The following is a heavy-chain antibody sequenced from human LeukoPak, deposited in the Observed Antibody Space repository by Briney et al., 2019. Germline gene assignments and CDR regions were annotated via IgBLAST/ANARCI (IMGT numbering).Heavy chain of an antibody. CDR3: ARAVPAAGHFDY. CDR2: IYYSGST. Sequence: SETLSLTCTVSGGSISSYYWSWIRQPPGKGLEWIGYIYYSGSTYYNPSLKSRVTISVDTSKNQFSLKLSSVTAADTAVYYCARAVPAAGHFDYWGQGTLVTVPS. J-gene: IGHJ4*02. D-gene: IGHD6-13*01. CDR1: GGSISSYY. V-gene: IGHV4-59*08.